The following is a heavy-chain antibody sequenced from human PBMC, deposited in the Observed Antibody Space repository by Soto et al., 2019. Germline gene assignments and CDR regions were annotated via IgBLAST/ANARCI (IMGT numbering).Heavy chain of an antibody. Sequence: EVQLVESGGGLVQPGGSLRLSCAASGFTFSGSWMHWVRQAPGKGLVWVSRINGDGSGTSYADFVKGRFTISRDDAQNTLFLQMIGLRAEDTAVYYCARGIFGSGTANDYWGQGTLVTVSS. CDR3: ARGIFGSGTANDY. D-gene: IGHD3-10*01. CDR2: INGDGSGT. CDR1: GFTFSGSW. J-gene: IGHJ4*02. V-gene: IGHV3-74*01.